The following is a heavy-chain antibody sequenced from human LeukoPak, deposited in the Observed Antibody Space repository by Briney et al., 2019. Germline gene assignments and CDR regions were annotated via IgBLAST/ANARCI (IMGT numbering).Heavy chain of an antibody. D-gene: IGHD3-10*01. J-gene: IGHJ6*02. CDR1: GFTFSSYA. Sequence: GRSMRLPCAASGFTFSSYAMSWVRPAPGKGREWVSVISGSGGSTYYADSVKGRFTISRDNSKNTLYLQRNSLRAEDTAVYYCAKDHHKAWFGELLWSHYYYGMDVWGQGTTVTVSS. CDR2: ISGSGGST. CDR3: AKDHHKAWFGELLWSHYYYGMDV. V-gene: IGHV3-23*01.